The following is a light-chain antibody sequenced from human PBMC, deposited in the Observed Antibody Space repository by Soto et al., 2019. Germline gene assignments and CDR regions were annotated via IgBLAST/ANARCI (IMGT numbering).Light chain of an antibody. V-gene: IGKV3-11*01. Sequence: EIVLTQSPATLSLSPGERATLSCRASQSVSSYLAWYQQKPGQAPRLLIYDASNRATGIPARFSGSGSGTDFTLSISSLEPEDFAGYYCQQRSNWPGFTCGPGTKVDIK. CDR3: QQRSNWPGFT. CDR1: QSVSSY. J-gene: IGKJ3*01. CDR2: DAS.